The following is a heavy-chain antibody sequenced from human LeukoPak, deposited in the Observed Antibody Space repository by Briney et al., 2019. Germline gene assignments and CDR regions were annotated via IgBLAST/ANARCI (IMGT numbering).Heavy chain of an antibody. CDR1: GFTFSSYG. Sequence: GGSLRLSCAASGFTFSSYGMHWVRQAPGKGLEWVAVISYDGSNKYYADSVKGRFTISRDNSKNTLYLQMNSLRAEDTAVYYCARGGHIAARTLNYWGQGTLVTVSS. V-gene: IGHV3-30*03. J-gene: IGHJ4*02. D-gene: IGHD6-6*01. CDR3: ARGGHIAARTLNY. CDR2: ISYDGSNK.